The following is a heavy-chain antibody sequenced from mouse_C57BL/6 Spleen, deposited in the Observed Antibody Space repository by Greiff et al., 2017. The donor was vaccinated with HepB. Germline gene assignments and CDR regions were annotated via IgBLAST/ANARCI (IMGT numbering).Heavy chain of an antibody. J-gene: IGHJ2*01. CDR2: INPNNGGT. CDR3: ARSYDGYIFFDY. V-gene: IGHV1-22*01. Sequence: LQQSGPELVKPGASVKMSCKASGYTFTDYNMHWVKQSHGKSLEWIGYINPNNGGTSYNQKFKGKATLTVNKSSSTAYMELRSLTSEDSAVYYCARSYDGYIFFDYWGQGTTLTVSS. CDR1: GYTFTDYN. D-gene: IGHD2-3*01.